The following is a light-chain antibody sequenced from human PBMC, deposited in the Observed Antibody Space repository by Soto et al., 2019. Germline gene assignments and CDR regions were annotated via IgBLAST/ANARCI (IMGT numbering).Light chain of an antibody. CDR1: TSNIGAGYD. CDR2: ADS. J-gene: IGLJ1*01. CDR3: AAWDDSLNAYV. V-gene: IGLV1-40*01. Sequence: QSVLTQPPSVSGAPGQRVTISCTGSTSNIGAGYDVHWYQQKDPRAAPKLLIYADSNRPSGAPDRFSGSKSGTSASLAISGLQSEDEADYYCAAWDDSLNAYVFGTGTKLTVL.